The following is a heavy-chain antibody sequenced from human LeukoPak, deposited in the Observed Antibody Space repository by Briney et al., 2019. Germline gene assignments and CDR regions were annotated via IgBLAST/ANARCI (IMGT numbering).Heavy chain of an antibody. D-gene: IGHD2-2*03. V-gene: IGHV3-30*02. CDR1: GFTFSSYG. CDR3: AKDQCTRTRSDGYPGY. Sequence: PGGSLRLSCAASGFTFSSYGMHWVRQAPGKGLEWVAFIHFDGSTKYSGDSAKGRFTISRDNSKNTLYLQMNSLRPEDTAVYYCAKDQCTRTRSDGYPGYWGQGSLVTVSS. CDR2: IHFDGSTK. J-gene: IGHJ4*02.